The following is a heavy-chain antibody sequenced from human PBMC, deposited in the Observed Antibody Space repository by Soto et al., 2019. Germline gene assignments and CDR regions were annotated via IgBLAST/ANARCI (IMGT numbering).Heavy chain of an antibody. J-gene: IGHJ4*02. V-gene: IGHV1-8*01. CDR2: MEPSTGRT. CDR1: GYSFTSLD. D-gene: IGHD1-26*01. CDR3: ARRVSAGVDY. Sequence: QVQLVQSGAEVREPGASVKVSCKASGYSFTSLDINWVRQTAGQGFEWMGWMEPSTGRTGYAQKFQGRVTMTRDTSINTAYMELTTLTSDDTAFYYCARRVSAGVDYWGQGTLVIVSS.